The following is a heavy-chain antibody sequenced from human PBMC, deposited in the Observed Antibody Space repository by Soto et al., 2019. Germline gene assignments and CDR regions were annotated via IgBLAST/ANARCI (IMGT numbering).Heavy chain of an antibody. Sequence: SVKVSCKASGGTFSSYAISWVRQAPGQGLEWMGGIIPIFGTANYAQKFQGRVTITADESTSTAYMELSSLRSEDTAVYYCARESDIVATTPYYYYGMDVWGQGTTVTVSS. V-gene: IGHV1-69*13. CDR1: GGTFSSYA. J-gene: IGHJ6*02. D-gene: IGHD5-12*01. CDR2: IIPIFGTA. CDR3: ARESDIVATTPYYYYGMDV.